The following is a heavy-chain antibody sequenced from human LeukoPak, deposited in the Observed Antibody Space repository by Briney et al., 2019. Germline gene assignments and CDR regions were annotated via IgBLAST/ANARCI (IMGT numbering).Heavy chain of an antibody. CDR2: ISASNGNT. CDR3: ARDYGSTEYSSSSDWFDP. Sequence: ASAKVSCKASGYTFTSYGISWVRQAPGQGLEWMGWISASNGNTNYAQKLQGRVTMTTDTSTSTAYMELRSLRSDDTAVYYCARDYGSTEYSSSSDWFDPWGQGTLVTVSS. D-gene: IGHD6-6*01. CDR1: GYTFTSYG. V-gene: IGHV1-18*01. J-gene: IGHJ5*02.